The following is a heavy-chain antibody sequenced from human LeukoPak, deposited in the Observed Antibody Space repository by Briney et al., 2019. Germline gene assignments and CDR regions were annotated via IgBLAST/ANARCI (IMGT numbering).Heavy chain of an antibody. Sequence: PSETLSLTCTVSGGSISSYYWSWIRQPPGKGLEWIGYIYYSGTTNYNPSLKSRVTISVDTSKNQFSLKLGSVTAADTAVYYCARVSSSSGWYYFDYWGQGTLVTVSS. D-gene: IGHD6-19*01. CDR1: GGSISSYY. J-gene: IGHJ4*02. CDR3: ARVSSSSGWYYFDY. CDR2: IYYSGTT. V-gene: IGHV4-59*01.